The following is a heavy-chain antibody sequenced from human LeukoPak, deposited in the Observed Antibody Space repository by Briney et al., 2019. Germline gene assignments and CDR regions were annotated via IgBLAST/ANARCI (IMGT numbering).Heavy chain of an antibody. D-gene: IGHD3-10*01. J-gene: IGHJ4*02. CDR2: ISSSSSYI. CDR1: GFTFSSYS. CDR3: AGGSPITMVRGVIGYDSSGYPFDY. Sequence: GGSLRLSCAASGFTFSSYSMNWVRQAPGKGLEWVSSISSSSSYIYYADSVKGRFTISRDNAKNSLYLQMNSLRAEDTAVYYCAGGSPITMVRGVIGYDSSGYPFDYWGQGTLVTVSS. V-gene: IGHV3-21*01.